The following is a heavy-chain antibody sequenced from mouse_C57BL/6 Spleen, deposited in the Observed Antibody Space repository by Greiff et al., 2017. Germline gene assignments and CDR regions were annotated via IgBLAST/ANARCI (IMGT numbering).Heavy chain of an antibody. D-gene: IGHD4-1*01. V-gene: IGHV10-1*01. J-gene: IGHJ3*01. CDR3: VRPTGTVAWFAY. CDR1: GFSFNTYA. Sequence: EVKLVESGGGLVQPKGSLKLSCAASGFSFNTYAMNWVRQAPGKGLEWVACIRSKSNNYATYYADSVKDRFTISRDDSESMLYLQMNNLKTEDTAMYYCVRPTGTVAWFAYWGQGTLVTVSA. CDR2: IRSKSNNYAT.